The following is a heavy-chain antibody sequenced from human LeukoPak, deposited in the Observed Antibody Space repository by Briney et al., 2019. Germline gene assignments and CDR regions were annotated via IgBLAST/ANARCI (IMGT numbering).Heavy chain of an antibody. J-gene: IGHJ5*02. V-gene: IGHV3-48*01. D-gene: IGHD2-2*01. Sequence: GGSLRLSCAASGFTFSSYSMNWVRQAPGKGLEWVSYISSSSSTIYYADSVKGRFTIFRDNAKNSLYLQMNSLRAEDTAVYYCARDAAYCSSTSCYFYVSWFDPWGQGTLVTVSS. CDR1: GFTFSSYS. CDR2: ISSSSSTI. CDR3: ARDAAYCSSTSCYFYVSWFDP.